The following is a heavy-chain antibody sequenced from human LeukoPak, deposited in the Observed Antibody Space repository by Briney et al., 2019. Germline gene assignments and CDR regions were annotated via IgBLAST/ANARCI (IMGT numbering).Heavy chain of an antibody. CDR1: GGSFSGYY. CDR2: INHSGST. Sequence: PSETLSLTCAVYGGSFSGYYWSWIRQPPGKGLEWIGEINHSGSTNYNPSLKSRVTISVDTSKNQFSLKLSSVTAADTAVYYCARGRLSSIAAAGTVGYYFDYWGQGTLVTVSS. CDR3: ARGRLSSIAAAGTVGYYFDY. J-gene: IGHJ4*02. D-gene: IGHD6-13*01. V-gene: IGHV4-34*01.